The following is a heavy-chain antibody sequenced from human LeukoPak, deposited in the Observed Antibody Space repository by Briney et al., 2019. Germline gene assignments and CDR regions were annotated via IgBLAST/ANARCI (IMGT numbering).Heavy chain of an antibody. V-gene: IGHV3-30-3*01. J-gene: IGHJ5*02. CDR3: ARGLTSSWSNNWFDP. CDR1: GFTSSSYA. CDR2: MSSDGNNK. D-gene: IGHD6-13*01. Sequence: HPGGSLRLSCAASGFTSSSYAMHWVRQAPGKGLEWVAVMSSDGNNKYYADSVKGRFTISRDNSRNTLYLQVNSLRAEDTAVYYCARGLTSSWSNNWFDPWGQGTLVTVSS.